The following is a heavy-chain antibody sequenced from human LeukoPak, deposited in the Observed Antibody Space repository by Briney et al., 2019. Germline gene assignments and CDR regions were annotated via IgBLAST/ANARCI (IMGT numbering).Heavy chain of an antibody. CDR3: AKEHGDYRLGDTMDV. D-gene: IGHD4-17*01. CDR2: ISYDGSKT. V-gene: IGHV3-30*18. CDR1: GFTFSSYG. J-gene: IGHJ6*02. Sequence: GGSPRLSRAASGFTFSSYGMHWVRQAPGKGLEWVAVISYDGSKTYYADAVKGRITISRDNSKNTLYVQMNSLGAEDTAVYYCAKEHGDYRLGDTMDVWGQGTTVTVSS.